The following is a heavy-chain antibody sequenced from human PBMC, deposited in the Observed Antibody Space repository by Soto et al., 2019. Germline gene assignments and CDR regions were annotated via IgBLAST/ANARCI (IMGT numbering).Heavy chain of an antibody. CDR2: IIPIFGTV. D-gene: IGHD5-12*01. CDR3: ARGKHRWIRLWSFNL. CDR1: GGTFSNYP. Sequence: QVQLVQSGAEVKKPGSSVKVSCKASGGTFSNYPISWVRQAPGQGLEWMGGIIPIFGTVNYAQKFQGRVTIPADASTSTADIVLRSLRSEDTAVYYCARGKHRWIRLWSFNLWGRGTLVTVSS. V-gene: IGHV1-69*12. J-gene: IGHJ2*01.